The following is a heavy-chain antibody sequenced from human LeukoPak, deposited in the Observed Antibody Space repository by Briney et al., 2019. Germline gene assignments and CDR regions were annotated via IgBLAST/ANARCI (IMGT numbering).Heavy chain of an antibody. D-gene: IGHD4-23*01. CDR3: TTSYGGNSRGGY. CDR2: IKSKTDGGTT. CDR1: GFTFSNAW. Sequence: GGSLRLSCAASGFTFSNAWMSWVRQAPGKGLEWDGRIKSKTDGGTTDYAAPVKGRFTISRDDSKNTLYLQMNSLKTEDTAVYYCTTSYGGNSRGGYWGQGTLVTVSS. J-gene: IGHJ4*02. V-gene: IGHV3-15*01.